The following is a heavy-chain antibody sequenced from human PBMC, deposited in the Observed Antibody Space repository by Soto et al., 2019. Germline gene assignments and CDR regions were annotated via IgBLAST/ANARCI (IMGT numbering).Heavy chain of an antibody. CDR3: AKGRGGSGSLTPRVDF. V-gene: IGHV3-23*01. CDR1: GFTFNNYA. J-gene: IGHJ4*02. D-gene: IGHD3-10*01. CDR2: ISGGGDTT. Sequence: EVQLLDSGGGLVPPGGSLRLSCAASGFTFNNYAMTWVRQAPGKGLEWVSAISGGGDTTSYADSVKGRFTVSRDGSKNTLYLQMSSLRAEDTALYYCAKGRGGSGSLTPRVDFWGQGTLVTVSS.